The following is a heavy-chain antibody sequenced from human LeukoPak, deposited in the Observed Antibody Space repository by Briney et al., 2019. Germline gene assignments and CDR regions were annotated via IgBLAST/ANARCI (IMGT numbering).Heavy chain of an antibody. CDR1: GSTFSSYA. J-gene: IGHJ3*02. Sequence: SVKVSCKASGSTFSSYAISWVRQAPGQGLEWMGGIIPIFGTANYAQKFQGRVTITADESTSTAYMELSSLRSEDTAVYYCARRGYYDSSGYKGYAFDIWGQGTMVTVSS. CDR3: ARRGYYDSSGYKGYAFDI. V-gene: IGHV1-69*13. D-gene: IGHD3-22*01. CDR2: IIPIFGTA.